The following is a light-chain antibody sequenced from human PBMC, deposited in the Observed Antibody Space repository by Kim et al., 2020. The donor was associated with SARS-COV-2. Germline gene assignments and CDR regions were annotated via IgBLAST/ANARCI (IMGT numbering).Light chain of an antibody. Sequence: DIQMTQYPSTLSAFVRNRVTITCRASQSVDSWLAWYQQKPGKAPKLLIYQASKLASGVPSRFSGSGSGTDFTLTISNLQPDDSAIYYCKQYETYWTFGPGTKVDIK. CDR2: QAS. V-gene: IGKV1-5*03. CDR1: QSVDSW. J-gene: IGKJ1*01. CDR3: KQYETYWT.